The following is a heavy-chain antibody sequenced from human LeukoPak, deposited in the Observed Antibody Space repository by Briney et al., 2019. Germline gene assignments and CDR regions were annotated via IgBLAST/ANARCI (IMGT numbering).Heavy chain of an antibody. CDR1: GGSISSGGYY. Sequence: NASETLSLTCTVSGGSISSGGYYWSWIRQHPGKGLEWIGYIYYSGSTYYNPSLKSRVTISVDTSKNQFSLKLSSVTAADTAVYYCARDSPPIVYDFWSGHSDPRGMDVWGQGTTVTVSS. J-gene: IGHJ6*02. V-gene: IGHV4-31*03. CDR2: IYYSGST. CDR3: ARDSPPIVYDFWSGHSDPRGMDV. D-gene: IGHD3-3*01.